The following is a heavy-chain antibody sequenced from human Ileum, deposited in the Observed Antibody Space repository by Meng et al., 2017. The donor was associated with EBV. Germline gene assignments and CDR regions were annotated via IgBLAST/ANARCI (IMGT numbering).Heavy chain of an antibody. CDR2: MSYSGST. D-gene: IGHD1-26*01. Sequence: VERQDRGPGLWKPSATLSLTCPVDGGSVSSSHSFWTWIRQPPGKGLEWIGYMSYSGSTNYSPPLESRVTISVDTSKNQFSLKLSSVTAADTAVYYCAGDPHSGSPHWGQGTLVTVSS. CDR3: AGDPHSGSPH. J-gene: IGHJ4*02. CDR1: GGSVSSSHSF. V-gene: IGHV4-61*01.